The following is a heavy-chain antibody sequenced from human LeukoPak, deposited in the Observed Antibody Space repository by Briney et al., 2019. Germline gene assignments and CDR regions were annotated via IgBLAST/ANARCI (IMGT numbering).Heavy chain of an antibody. CDR3: TRDIRLTTDGDAFDI. V-gene: IGHV3-69-1*01. Sequence: GGSLRLSCAASGFTFSDAWMNWVRQAPGKGPEWVSSISGSAWTIYDADSVKGRFTTSRDNAKNSLYLQMNSLRPEDTAVYFCTRDIRLTTDGDAFDIWAKGQWSPSLQ. J-gene: IGHJ3*02. D-gene: IGHD1-14*01. CDR2: ISGSAWTI. CDR1: GFTFSDAW.